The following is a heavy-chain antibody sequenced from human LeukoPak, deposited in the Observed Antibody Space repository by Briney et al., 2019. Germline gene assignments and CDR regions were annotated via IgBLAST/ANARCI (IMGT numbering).Heavy chain of an antibody. V-gene: IGHV3-15*01. CDR3: ITENVSGWNLGY. D-gene: IGHD6-19*01. Sequence: GGSLRLSCAASGFTFSNAWMSWVRQAPGKGLEWVGRIKSKTDGGTTDYAAPVKGRFTISRDDSKNTLYLQMNSLKTEDTAVYYCITENVSGWNLGYWGQGTLVTVSS. CDR1: GFTFSNAW. CDR2: IKSKTDGGTT. J-gene: IGHJ4*02.